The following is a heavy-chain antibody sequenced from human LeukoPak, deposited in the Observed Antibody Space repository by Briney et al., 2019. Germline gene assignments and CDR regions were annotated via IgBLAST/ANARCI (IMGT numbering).Heavy chain of an antibody. D-gene: IGHD5-18*01. CDR3: ASTGYSYAVNEIHAFDI. V-gene: IGHV4-39*01. Sequence: PSETLSLTCTVSGGSISSSSYYWVWIRQPPGKGLEWIGSIYYSGSTYYNPSLKSRVTISVDTSKNQFSLKLSSVTAADTAVYYCASTGYSYAVNEIHAFDIWGQGTMVTVSS. CDR2: IYYSGST. CDR1: GGSISSSSYY. J-gene: IGHJ3*02.